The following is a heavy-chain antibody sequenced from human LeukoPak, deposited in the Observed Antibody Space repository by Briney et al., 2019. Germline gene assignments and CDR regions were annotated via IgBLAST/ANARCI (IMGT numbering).Heavy chain of an antibody. CDR2: INTDSRDI. V-gene: IGHV3-21*05. J-gene: IGHJ4*02. D-gene: IGHD2-2*01. CDR3: ARDTFQPGLIDS. Sequence: PGGALSLSCAASGFTFSRFAMNWVRQAPRKGLEWVSYINTDSRDIHYADSVKGRFTISRDKARNTLYLQLSSLSAADSAVYYCARDTFQPGLIDSWGQGTLVTVSS. CDR1: GFTFSRFA.